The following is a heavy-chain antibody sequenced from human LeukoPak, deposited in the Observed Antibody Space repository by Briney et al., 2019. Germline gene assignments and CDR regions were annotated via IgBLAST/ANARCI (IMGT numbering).Heavy chain of an antibody. CDR3: ARAIVVVPAAWVWFDP. CDR2: IIPIFGTA. J-gene: IGHJ5*02. CDR1: GGTFSSYA. Sequence: SVKVSCKASGGTFSSYAISWVRQAPGQGLEWMGGIIPIFGTANYAQKFQGRVTITADKSTSTAYMELSSLRSEDTAVYYCARAIVVVPAAWVWFDPWGQGTLVTVSS. V-gene: IGHV1-69*06. D-gene: IGHD2-2*01.